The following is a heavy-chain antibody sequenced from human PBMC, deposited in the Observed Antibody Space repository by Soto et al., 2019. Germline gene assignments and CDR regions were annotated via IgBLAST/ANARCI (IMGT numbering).Heavy chain of an antibody. CDR2: ISAHNGNT. CDR3: ARGRYGDY. CDR1: GYAFTTYG. J-gene: IGHJ4*02. D-gene: IGHD1-1*01. Sequence: QVHLVQSGAEVKKPGASVKVSCKGSGYAFTTYGITWVRQAPGQGLEWMGWISAHNGNTNYAQKLQGRVTVTRGTPTSTAYMELRSLRSDDTAVYYCARGRYGDYWGQGALVTVSS. V-gene: IGHV1-18*01.